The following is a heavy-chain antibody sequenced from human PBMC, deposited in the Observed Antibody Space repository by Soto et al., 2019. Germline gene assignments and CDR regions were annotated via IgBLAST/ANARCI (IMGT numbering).Heavy chain of an antibody. D-gene: IGHD2-2*01. CDR1: GGTFSSYA. CDR3: ASLSGYCSSTSCYFDY. V-gene: IGHV1-69*06. CDR2: IIPIFGTA. J-gene: IGHJ4*02. Sequence: SVKVSCKASGGTFSSYAISWVRQAPGQGLEWMGGIIPIFGTANYAQKFQGRVTITADKSTSTAYMELSSLRSEDTAVYYCASLSGYCSSTSCYFDYWGQGTLVTVSS.